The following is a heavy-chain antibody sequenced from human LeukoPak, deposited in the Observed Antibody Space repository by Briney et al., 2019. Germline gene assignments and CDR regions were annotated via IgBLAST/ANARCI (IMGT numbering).Heavy chain of an antibody. Sequence: PSQTLSLTCTVSVGSISSGGYYWSWIRQHPGKGLEWIGSIYHSGSTYYNPSLKSRVTISVDTSKNQFSLKLSSVTAADTAVYYCARDGPSGWEVYFDYWGQGTLVTVSS. D-gene: IGHD6-19*01. V-gene: IGHV4-31*03. CDR2: IYHSGST. CDR1: VGSISSGGYY. J-gene: IGHJ4*02. CDR3: ARDGPSGWEVYFDY.